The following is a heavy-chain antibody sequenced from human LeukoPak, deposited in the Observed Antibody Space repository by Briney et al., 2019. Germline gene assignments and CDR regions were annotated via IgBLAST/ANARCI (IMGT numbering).Heavy chain of an antibody. J-gene: IGHJ5*02. D-gene: IGHD3-10*01. V-gene: IGHV1-18*01. CDR2: ISAYNGNT. CDR3: ARGVLLWLGESGWFDP. CDR1: GYTFTSYG. Sequence: ASVKVSCKASGYTFTSYGISWVRQAPGQGLEWMGWISAYNGNTNYAQKLQGRVTMTTDTSTSTAYMELRSLRSDDTAVYYCARGVLLWLGESGWFDPWGQGTLVTVSS.